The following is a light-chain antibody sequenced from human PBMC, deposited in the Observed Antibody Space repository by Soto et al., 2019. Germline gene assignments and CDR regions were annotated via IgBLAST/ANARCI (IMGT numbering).Light chain of an antibody. J-gene: IGKJ2*01. CDR2: GAS. CDR1: QSVRSNY. V-gene: IGKV3-20*01. CDR3: QQYGRSPMLT. Sequence: EIVLTQSPGTLSLSPGERATLSCRASQSVRSNYLAWYQQKPGQAPRLLIYGASRGAAGIPDRFSGSGSGTDVTLTIIRLEPEDFAVYFCQQYGRSPMLTFGQGTKLEIK.